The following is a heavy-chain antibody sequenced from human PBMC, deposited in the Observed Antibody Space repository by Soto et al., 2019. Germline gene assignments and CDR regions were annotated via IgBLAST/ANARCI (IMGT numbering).Heavy chain of an antibody. Sequence: PGGSLRLSCSASGFTFSSYAMSWVRQAPGKGLEWVSGITGSGGTTYYADSVKGRFTISRDNSKNTLFLQMSSLRAEDTAVYYCAKEVRGLTYYFDYWGQGTLVTVSS. J-gene: IGHJ4*02. CDR1: GFTFSSYA. CDR2: ITGSGGTT. V-gene: IGHV3-23*01. D-gene: IGHD3-10*01. CDR3: AKEVRGLTYYFDY.